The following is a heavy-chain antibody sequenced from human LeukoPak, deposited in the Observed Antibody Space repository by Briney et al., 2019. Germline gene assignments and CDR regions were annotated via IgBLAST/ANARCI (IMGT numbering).Heavy chain of an antibody. CDR2: IIPIFGTA. J-gene: IGHJ5*02. CDR3: ARATVVTNWFDP. CDR1: GGTLSSYA. Sequence: EASVKVSCKASGGTLSSYAISWVRQAPGQGLEWMGGIIPIFGTANYAQKFQGRVTITTDESTSTAYMELSSLRSEDTAVYYCARATVVTNWFDPWGRGTLVTVSS. D-gene: IGHD4-23*01. V-gene: IGHV1-69*05.